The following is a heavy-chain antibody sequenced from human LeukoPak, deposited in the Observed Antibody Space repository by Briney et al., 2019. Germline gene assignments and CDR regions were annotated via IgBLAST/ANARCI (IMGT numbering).Heavy chain of an antibody. V-gene: IGHV4-59*08. Sequence: PSETLSLTCTVPGGSISSYYWSWIRQPPGKGLEWIGYINYSGSTKYNPSLKSRVTISVDTSKNQFSLKVSSVTAADTAVYYCARSGYHNWFDPWGQGTLVTVSS. CDR1: GGSISSYY. CDR2: INYSGST. J-gene: IGHJ5*02. D-gene: IGHD1-1*01. CDR3: ARSGYHNWFDP.